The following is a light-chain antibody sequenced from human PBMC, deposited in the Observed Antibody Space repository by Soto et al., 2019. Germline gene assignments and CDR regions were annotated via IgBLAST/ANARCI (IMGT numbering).Light chain of an antibody. CDR2: SSD. CDR1: SSDVGSNT. V-gene: IGLV1-44*01. J-gene: IGLJ1*01. Sequence: QSVLTQPPSASATPGQRVTISCSGRSSDVGSNTVNWYQQFPGAAPKLLIYSSDQRPSGVPDRFSASKSGTSASLAISGLQPEDEADYYCQSYDSSLRGSVFGPGTKVTVL. CDR3: QSYDSSLRGSV.